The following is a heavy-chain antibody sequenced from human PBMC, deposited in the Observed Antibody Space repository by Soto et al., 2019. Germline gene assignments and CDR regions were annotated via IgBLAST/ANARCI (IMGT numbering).Heavy chain of an antibody. CDR1: GGSISSYY. Sequence: PSETLSLTCTVSGGSISSYYWSWIRQPPGKGLEWIGYIYYSGSTNYNPSLKSRVTISVDTSKNQFSLKLSSVTAADTAVYYCARHAPEYQLLFLSPNYYYYYMDVWGKGTTVTVSS. CDR2: IYYSGST. J-gene: IGHJ6*03. V-gene: IGHV4-59*08. D-gene: IGHD2-2*01. CDR3: ARHAPEYQLLFLSPNYYYYYMDV.